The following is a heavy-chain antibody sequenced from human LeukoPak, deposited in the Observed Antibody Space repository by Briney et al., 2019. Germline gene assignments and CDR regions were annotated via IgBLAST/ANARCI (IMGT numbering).Heavy chain of an antibody. CDR2: IIPILGIA. V-gene: IGHV1-69*04. CDR3: AKMSSTSAYYLDY. Sequence: SSVKVSCKASGGTFSSYAISWVRQAPGQGLEWMGRIIPILGIANYAQKFQGRVTITADKSTSTAYMELSSLRSEDTAVYYCAKMSSTSAYYLDYWGQGTLVTVSS. J-gene: IGHJ4*02. D-gene: IGHD2-2*01. CDR1: GGTFSSYA.